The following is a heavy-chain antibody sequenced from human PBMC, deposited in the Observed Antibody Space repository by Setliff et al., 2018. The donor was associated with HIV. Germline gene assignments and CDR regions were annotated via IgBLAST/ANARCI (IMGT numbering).Heavy chain of an antibody. CDR1: GGTFSNYA. D-gene: IGHD5-12*01. CDR3: ARGPLYGYDRGYFDY. Sequence: SVKVSCKASGGTFSNYAISWVRQAPGQGPEWMGGIIPIAKSPNYAQKFQDRVTITADESTRTAYMELSNLRSEDTALYYCARGPLYGYDRGYFDYWGQGTLVTVSS. J-gene: IGHJ4*02. V-gene: IGHV1-69*13. CDR2: IIPIAKSP.